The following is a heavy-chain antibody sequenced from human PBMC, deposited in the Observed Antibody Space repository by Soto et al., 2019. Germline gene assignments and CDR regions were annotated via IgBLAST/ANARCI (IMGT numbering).Heavy chain of an antibody. D-gene: IGHD1-26*01. Sequence: ASVKVSCKASGGTFSIYAISWVRQAPGQGLEWMGWIIPIFGTANYAQKFQGRVTITADESTSTAYMELSSLRSEDTDVYYCARLDLVGATNYWGQGTLVTVSS. CDR2: IIPIFGTA. CDR1: GGTFSIYA. CDR3: ARLDLVGATNY. J-gene: IGHJ4*02. V-gene: IGHV1-69*13.